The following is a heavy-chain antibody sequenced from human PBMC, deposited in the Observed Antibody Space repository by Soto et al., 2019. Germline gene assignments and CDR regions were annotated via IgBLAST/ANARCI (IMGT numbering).Heavy chain of an antibody. V-gene: IGHV4-34*01. CDR3: ARGHKSGRWIAARPTSPGYGMDV. D-gene: IGHD6-6*01. CDR2: INHSGST. CDR1: GGSFSGYY. Sequence: SETLSLTCAVYGGSFSGYYWSWIRQPPGKGLEWIGEINHSGSTNYNPSLKSRVTISVETSKNQFSLKLSPVTAADTAVYYCARGHKSGRWIAARPTSPGYGMDVWGQGTTVTVSS. J-gene: IGHJ6*02.